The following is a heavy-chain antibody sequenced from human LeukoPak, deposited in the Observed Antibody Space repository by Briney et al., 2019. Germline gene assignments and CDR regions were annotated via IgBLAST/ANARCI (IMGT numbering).Heavy chain of an antibody. J-gene: IGHJ6*04. CDR3: ARDGGYCSSTSCYLDYYGMDV. D-gene: IGHD2-2*01. V-gene: IGHV3-11*04. CDR1: GFTFSDYY. Sequence: PGGSLRLSCAASGFTFSDYYMSWIRQAPGKGLEWVSYISSSGSTIYYADSVKGRFTISRDNAKNSLYLQMNSLRAEDTAVYYCARDGGYCSSTSCYLDYYGMDVWGKGTTVTVSS. CDR2: ISSSGSTI.